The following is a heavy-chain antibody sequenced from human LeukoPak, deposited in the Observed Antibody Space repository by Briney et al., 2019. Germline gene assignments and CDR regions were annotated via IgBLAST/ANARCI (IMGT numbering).Heavy chain of an antibody. CDR1: GFTFSSYR. V-gene: IGHV3-74*01. CDR2: INTDGSHT. Sequence: GGSLRLSCAASGFTFSSYRMHWVRQAPGKGLVWVSRINTDGSHTRYADSVKGRFTISRDNAKNTLYLQMNSLRAEDTAVYYCAREGSGDNTFDYWGQGSLVTVSS. J-gene: IGHJ4*02. D-gene: IGHD4-17*01. CDR3: AREGSGDNTFDY.